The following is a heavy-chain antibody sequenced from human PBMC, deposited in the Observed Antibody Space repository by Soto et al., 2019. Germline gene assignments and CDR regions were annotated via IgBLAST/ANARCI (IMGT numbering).Heavy chain of an antibody. CDR1: GYNFATYG. CDR2: INPANGNT. D-gene: IGHD3-9*01. J-gene: IGHJ4*02. V-gene: IGHV1-18*01. Sequence: QVQLVQSGAEVEKPGASVKVSCKASGYNFATYGISWVRQAPGQGLEWMGWINPANGNTNYAQKFRARTTLTSDTSTNTVYMDLRSLRSDDAAVYFCARTPILPERGLDSWGQGTLVGVSS. CDR3: ARTPILPERGLDS.